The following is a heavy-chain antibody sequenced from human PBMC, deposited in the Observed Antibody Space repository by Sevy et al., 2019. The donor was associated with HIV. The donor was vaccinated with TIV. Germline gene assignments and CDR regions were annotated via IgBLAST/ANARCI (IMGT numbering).Heavy chain of an antibody. CDR3: TRALAAAPSGSYDYYYGMDV. D-gene: IGHD6-13*01. Sequence: GGSLRLSCTASGFTFGDYAMSWFRQAPGKGLEWVGFIRSKAYGGTTEYAGSVKGRFTISRDDSKSIAYLKMNSLKTEDTAVYYCTRALAAAPSGSYDYYYGMDVWGQGTAVTVSS. J-gene: IGHJ6*02. CDR2: IRSKAYGGTT. V-gene: IGHV3-49*03. CDR1: GFTFGDYA.